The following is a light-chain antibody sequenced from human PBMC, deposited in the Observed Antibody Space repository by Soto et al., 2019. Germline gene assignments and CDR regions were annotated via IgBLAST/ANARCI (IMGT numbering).Light chain of an antibody. CDR2: DVS. CDR3: SSDTSSSPLYI. J-gene: IGLJ1*01. Sequence: QSALTQPASVSGSPGQSITISCTGTSCDVGGYNYVSWYQQHPGKAPNLMIYDVSNRPSVVSNRFSGSKSGNTAALTISGLQAKDEAGYYCSSDTSSSPLYIFGPGTKLTVL. CDR1: SCDVGGYNY. V-gene: IGLV2-14*01.